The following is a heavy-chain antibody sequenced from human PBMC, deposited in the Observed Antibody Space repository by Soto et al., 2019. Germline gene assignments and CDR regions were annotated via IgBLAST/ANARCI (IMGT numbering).Heavy chain of an antibody. CDR2: IHPSGGST. J-gene: IGHJ4*02. CDR3: TRAFPRPTGTTAFEK. CDR1: GYTFTTYH. Sequence: QVQLVQSGAEVMKPGASVKVSCMSFGYTFTTYHMYWVRQAPGQALEWMGKIHPSGGSTRYAHRFQGRVAMTRDASTNTVHMELSGLTSEDTAVYSCTRAFPRPTGTTAFEKWGQGTLVTVYS. V-gene: IGHV1-46*03. D-gene: IGHD1-1*01.